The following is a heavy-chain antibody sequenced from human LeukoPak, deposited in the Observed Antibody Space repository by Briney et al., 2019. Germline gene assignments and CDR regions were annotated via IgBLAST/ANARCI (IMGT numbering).Heavy chain of an antibody. Sequence: SETLSLTCTVSGGSISSSSYYWGWIRQPPGKGLEWIGEINHSGSTNYNPSLKSRVTISVDTSKNQFSLKLTSVTAADTAVYYCAREVGPDSYYYGSGSYYSIDSWGQGTLVTVSP. CDR3: AREVGPDSYYYGSGSYYSIDS. V-gene: IGHV4-39*07. J-gene: IGHJ4*02. D-gene: IGHD3-10*01. CDR2: INHSGST. CDR1: GGSISSSSYY.